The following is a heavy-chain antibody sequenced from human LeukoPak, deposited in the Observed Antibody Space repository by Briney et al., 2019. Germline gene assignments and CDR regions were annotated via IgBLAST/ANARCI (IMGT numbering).Heavy chain of an antibody. CDR2: IYYSGST. J-gene: IGHJ4*02. D-gene: IGHD1-26*01. CDR1: GGSISSYY. CDR3: ARTPVRYSGSYFDY. Sequence: SETLSLTCTVSGGSISSYYWSWIRQPPGKGLEWIGYIYYSGSTNYNPSLKSRVTISVDTSKNQFPLKLSSATAADTAVYYCARTPVRYSGSYFDYWGQGTLVTVSS. V-gene: IGHV4-59*01.